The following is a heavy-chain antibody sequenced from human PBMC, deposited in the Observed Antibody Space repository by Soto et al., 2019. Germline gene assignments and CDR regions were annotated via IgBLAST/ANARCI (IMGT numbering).Heavy chain of an antibody. CDR1: GEALNSYY. D-gene: IGHD6-19*01. CDR2: INDGGRT. Sequence: QVQLQQWGAGLLKPWETLSLTCAVYGEALNSYYWSWIRQPPGKGLEWIGEINDGGRTNDNPSLSGRVTISSVASSLQFALRLNSVTGADSSGYYWERGLLADRFLNWGLGNLLTGPS. J-gene: IGHJ6*01. CDR3: ERGLLADRFLN. V-gene: IGHV4-34*02.